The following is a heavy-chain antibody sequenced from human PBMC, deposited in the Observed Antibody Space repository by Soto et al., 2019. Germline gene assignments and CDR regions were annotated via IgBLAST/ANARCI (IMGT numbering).Heavy chain of an antibody. Sequence: ASVKVSCKASGFTFMNYDISWVRQATGQGLEWMGWMNPNSGNTGYALKFQGRVSMTRNTSIYTVYLELSSLASDDTAVYYCVRMSSSGTLNWFDPWGQGTLVTVS. V-gene: IGHV1-8*01. CDR1: GFTFMNYD. D-gene: IGHD1-1*01. CDR3: VRMSSSGTLNWFDP. CDR2: MNPNSGNT. J-gene: IGHJ5*02.